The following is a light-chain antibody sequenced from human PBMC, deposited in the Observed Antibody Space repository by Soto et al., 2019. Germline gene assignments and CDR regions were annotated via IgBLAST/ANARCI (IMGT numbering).Light chain of an antibody. Sequence: QSVLTQPPSASVTPGQRVAISCSGGSSDIGSNPVNWYLHLPGAAPKLLIYRDNQRPSGVPDRFSGSKSGTSASLTISGLQSEDEADYFCSAWDDNIYGPVFGGGTKLTVL. J-gene: IGLJ2*01. CDR1: SSDIGSNP. CDR3: SAWDDNIYGPV. CDR2: RDN. V-gene: IGLV1-44*01.